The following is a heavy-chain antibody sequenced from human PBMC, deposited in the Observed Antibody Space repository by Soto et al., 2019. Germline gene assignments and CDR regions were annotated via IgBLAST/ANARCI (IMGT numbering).Heavy chain of an antibody. CDR3: ARVFTMVRGVPNNWFEP. Sequence: SETLSLTCTVSGGSISSGGYYWSWIRQHPGKGLEWIGYIYYSGSTYYNPSLKSRVTISVDTSKNQFSLKLSSVTAADTAVYYCARVFTMVRGVPNNWFEPWGQGTLVTVSS. J-gene: IGHJ5*02. CDR1: GGSISSGGYY. V-gene: IGHV4-31*03. CDR2: IYYSGST. D-gene: IGHD3-10*01.